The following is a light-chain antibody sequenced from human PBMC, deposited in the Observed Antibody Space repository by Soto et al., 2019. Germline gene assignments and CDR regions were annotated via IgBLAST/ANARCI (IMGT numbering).Light chain of an antibody. CDR3: SSFTSSVTYV. CDR2: DVS. Sequence: QSVLTQPASVSGSPGQSITISCAGTSSDIGGYNYVSWYQQHPGKAPKLMIFDVSNRPSGVSDRFSGSKSGNTASLTISGLRAGDEADYYCSSFTSSVTYVFGTGTKLTVL. CDR1: SSDIGGYNY. V-gene: IGLV2-14*03. J-gene: IGLJ1*01.